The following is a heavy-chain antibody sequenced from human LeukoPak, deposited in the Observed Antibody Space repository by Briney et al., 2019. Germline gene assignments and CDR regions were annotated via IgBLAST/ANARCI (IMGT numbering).Heavy chain of an antibody. J-gene: IGHJ6*03. V-gene: IGHV4-4*07. Sequence: SETLSLTGTVSGGSMNNDYFTWIRQPAGKGLEWIGRIHSGGTTNYNPSLMSRVTISVDTSKNQFSLKLSSVTAADTAVYYCARGIAVADLYYYYYYMDVWGKGTTVTVSS. D-gene: IGHD6-19*01. CDR2: IHSGGTT. CDR3: ARGIAVADLYYYYYYMDV. CDR1: GGSMNNDY.